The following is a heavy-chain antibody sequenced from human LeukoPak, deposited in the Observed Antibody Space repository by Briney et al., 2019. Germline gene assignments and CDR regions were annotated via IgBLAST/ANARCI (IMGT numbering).Heavy chain of an antibody. J-gene: IGHJ4*02. V-gene: IGHV1-2*02. CDR2: INPNTGGI. CDR3: ARGVRYSSGWYYFDS. D-gene: IGHD6-19*01. CDR1: GYTFTDYY. Sequence: AVKVSCKASGYTFTDYYMHWVRQAPGQGREWMGWINPNTGGINCAQKFQGSVTMTRDTSINTAYMELNMLRSDDTAVYYCARGVRYSSGWYYFDSWGQGTLVTVSS.